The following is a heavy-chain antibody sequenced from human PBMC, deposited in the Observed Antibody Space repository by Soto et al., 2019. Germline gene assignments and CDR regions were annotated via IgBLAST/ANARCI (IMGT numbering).Heavy chain of an antibody. CDR3: ARGRGAAADSFDF. D-gene: IGHD1-26*01. V-gene: IGHV3-11*05. Sequence: QVQLVESGGGLVKPGGSLRLSCAVSGFTFSDYYMTWIRQAPGKGLERVSYISSSTSHTNYADSVKGRFPISRDNAKNSLFLQMNSLRAEDTAVYYCARGRGAAADSFDFWGQGTLVTVSS. CDR2: ISSSTSHT. CDR1: GFTFSDYY. J-gene: IGHJ4*02.